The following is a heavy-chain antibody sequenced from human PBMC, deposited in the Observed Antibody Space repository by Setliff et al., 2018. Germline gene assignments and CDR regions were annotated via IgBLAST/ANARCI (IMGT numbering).Heavy chain of an antibody. J-gene: IGHJ3*02. Sequence: QLGGSLRLSCAASGFRFSDLYMSWVRQAPGKGLEWVANIKQDGSEKYYVDSVKGRFTIARDNAQNSLYLQMDRLRAEDTAVYYCARAGGGHIVVATFDFDIWGQGTMVTVSS. CDR2: IKQDGSEK. V-gene: IGHV3-7*01. CDR1: GFRFSDLY. D-gene: IGHD2-21*01. CDR3: ARAGGGHIVVATFDFDI.